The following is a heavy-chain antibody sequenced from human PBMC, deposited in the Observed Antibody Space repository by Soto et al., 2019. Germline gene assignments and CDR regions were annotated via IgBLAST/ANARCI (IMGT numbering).Heavy chain of an antibody. CDR2: ISKSGST. J-gene: IGHJ6*02. V-gene: IGHV4-4*09. CDR3: TTEGFGNLHGLVHV. CDR1: GGSISSISNHY. Sequence: QVQLQESGPGLVKPSETLSLTCTVSGGSISSISNHYCSWIRQPPGKGLEWIGYISKSGSTSYHPSLQSLVVISVDTPTNQASLILASVTAADPPVYYCTTEGFGNLHGLVHVWGQGTTVTVSS. D-gene: IGHD3-10*01.